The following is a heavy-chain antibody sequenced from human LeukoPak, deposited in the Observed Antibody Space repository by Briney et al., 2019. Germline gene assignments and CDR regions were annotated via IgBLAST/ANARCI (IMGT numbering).Heavy chain of an antibody. CDR3: AAREMAVSYYFDY. CDR1: GFTFTSSA. CDR2: IVVGSGNT. Sequence: SVKVSCKASGFTFTSSAMQWVRQARGQRLEWVGWIVVGSGNTNYAQKFQERVTITRDMSPSTVYMELSSLRSEDTAVYYCAAREMAVSYYFDYWGQGTLVTVSS. J-gene: IGHJ4*02. D-gene: IGHD5-24*01. V-gene: IGHV1-58*02.